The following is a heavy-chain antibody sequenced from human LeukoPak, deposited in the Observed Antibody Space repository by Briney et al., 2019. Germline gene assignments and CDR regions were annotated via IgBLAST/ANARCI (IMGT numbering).Heavy chain of an antibody. CDR2: ISSSGSTI. CDR3: ARVSKSPDCSGGSCYDY. Sequence: GGSLRLSCAASGFTFSSYEMNWVRQAPGKGLEWVSYISSSGSTIYYADSVKGRFTISRDNAKNSLYLQMNSLRAEDTAVYYCARVSKSPDCSGGSCYDYWGQGTLVTVSS. D-gene: IGHD2-15*01. CDR1: GFTFSSYE. J-gene: IGHJ4*02. V-gene: IGHV3-48*03.